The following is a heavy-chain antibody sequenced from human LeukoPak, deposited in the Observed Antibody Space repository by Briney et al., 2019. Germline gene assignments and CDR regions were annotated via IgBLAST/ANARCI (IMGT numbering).Heavy chain of an antibody. CDR2: ISSSSSTI. CDR3: VRDSEYTSGWCFDY. V-gene: IGHV3-48*04. CDR1: GFTFSNYI. D-gene: IGHD6-19*01. Sequence: GGSLRLSCAASGFTFSNYIMNWVRQAPGKGLEWVSYISSSSSTIYYADSVKGRFTISRDNAKNSLYLQMNSVRAEDTAVYYCVRDSEYTSGWCFDYWGQGTLVTVSS. J-gene: IGHJ4*02.